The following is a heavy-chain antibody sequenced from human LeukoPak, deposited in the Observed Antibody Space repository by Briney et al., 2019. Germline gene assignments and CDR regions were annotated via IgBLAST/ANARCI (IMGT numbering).Heavy chain of an antibody. CDR3: ARDLQRSLQVLKTYYYYYYGMDV. CDR1: GGSFSGYY. CDR2: INHSGST. J-gene: IGHJ6*02. D-gene: IGHD4-11*01. Sequence: SETLSLTCAVYGGSFSGYYWSWIRQPPGKGLYWIGEINHSGSTNYNPSLKSRVHISVDTSKNQFSLKLSSVTAADTAVYYCARDLQRSLQVLKTYYYYYYGMDVWGQGTTVTVSS. V-gene: IGHV4-34*01.